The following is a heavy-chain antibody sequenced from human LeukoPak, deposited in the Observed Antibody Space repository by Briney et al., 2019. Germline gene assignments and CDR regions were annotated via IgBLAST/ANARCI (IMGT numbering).Heavy chain of an antibody. Sequence: VASVKVSCEASGYTFNSYGFNWVRQAPGQGLEWMGWISAYNHNTNYAQNFQGRVTMTTDTSTSTAYMELGSLRSDDTAVYYCAGLIAPTGNPRFDPWGQGTLVTVSS. CDR3: AGLIAPTGNPRFDP. CDR2: ISAYNHNT. V-gene: IGHV1-18*01. J-gene: IGHJ5*02. CDR1: GYTFNSYG. D-gene: IGHD6-13*01.